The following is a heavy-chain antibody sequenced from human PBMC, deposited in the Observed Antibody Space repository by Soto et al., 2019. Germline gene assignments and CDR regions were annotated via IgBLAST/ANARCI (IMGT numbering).Heavy chain of an antibody. D-gene: IGHD1-20*01. CDR1: GGTFSGYA. CDR3: ATDPRSITGTASSEDFQH. Sequence: QAQLMQTGAEVKKPGSSVKVSCKASGGTFSGYAINWVRQAPEQGLEWVGGFIPLSGITDYGQKFQGRIRIAASESTGTAYMGLRSLRSEDTAVYYCATDPRSITGTASSEDFQHWGQGTLVSVSS. CDR2: FIPLSGIT. J-gene: IGHJ1*01. V-gene: IGHV1-69*01.